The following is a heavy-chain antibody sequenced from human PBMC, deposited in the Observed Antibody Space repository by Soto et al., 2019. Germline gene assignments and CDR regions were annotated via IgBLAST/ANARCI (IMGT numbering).Heavy chain of an antibody. V-gene: IGHV1-24*01. J-gene: IGHJ4*02. CDR1: GYTLTELP. D-gene: IGHD3-22*01. CDR3: ATDVVTRTGYYYKAGRRYFDY. Sequence: ASVKVSCKVSGYTLTELPMHWVRQAPGKGLEWMGGFDPEDGETIYAQKFQGRVTMTEDTSTDTAYMELSSLRSEDTAVYYCATDVVTRTGYYYKAGRRYFDYWGQGTLVTVSS. CDR2: FDPEDGET.